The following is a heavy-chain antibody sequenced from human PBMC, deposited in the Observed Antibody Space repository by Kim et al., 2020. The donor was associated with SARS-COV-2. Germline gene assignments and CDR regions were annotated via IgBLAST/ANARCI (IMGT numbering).Heavy chain of an antibody. CDR1: GGTFSSYA. D-gene: IGHD3-22*01. CDR2: IIPIFGTA. V-gene: IGHV1-69*13. J-gene: IGHJ6*02. CDR3: ARHDSSGYGSPTYYYYGMDV. Sequence: SVKVSCKASGGTFSSYAISWVRQAPGQGLEWMGGIIPIFGTANYAQKFQGRVTITADESTSTAYMELSSLRSEDTAVYYCARHDSSGYGSPTYYYYGMDVWGQGTTVTVSS.